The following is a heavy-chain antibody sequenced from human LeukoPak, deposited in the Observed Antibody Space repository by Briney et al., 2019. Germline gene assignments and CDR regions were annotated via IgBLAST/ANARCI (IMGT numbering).Heavy chain of an antibody. J-gene: IGHJ4*02. CDR3: ARVRWFGELFSDY. CDR1: GYTFTNYG. D-gene: IGHD3-10*01. V-gene: IGHV1-18*01. CDR2: ISVNNADT. Sequence: ASVKVSCKAPGYTFTNYGISWVRQAPGQGLQWMGWISVNNADTNYAQNFQGRVTLTTDTSTGTAYMELRSLRSDDTAVYYCARVRWFGELFSDYWGQGTLVTVSS.